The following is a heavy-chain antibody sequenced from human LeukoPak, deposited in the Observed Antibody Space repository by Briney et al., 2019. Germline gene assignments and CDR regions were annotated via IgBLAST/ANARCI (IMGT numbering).Heavy chain of an antibody. CDR1: GFTFSNYS. V-gene: IGHV3-74*01. CDR3: ARALAAAGTGGYL. CDR2: IHTNGSST. Sequence: GGSLRLSCAASGFTFSNYSIHWVRHAPGKGLLWVARIHTNGSSTSYADSVKGRFTISRDNARNTLYLQMNSLRAEDTAVYYCARALAAAGTGGYLWGQGTLVTVSS. J-gene: IGHJ4*02. D-gene: IGHD6-13*01.